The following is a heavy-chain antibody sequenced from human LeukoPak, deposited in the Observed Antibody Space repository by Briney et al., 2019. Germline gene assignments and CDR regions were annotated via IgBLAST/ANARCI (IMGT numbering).Heavy chain of an antibody. V-gene: IGHV4-39*01. J-gene: IGHJ6*03. Sequence: PSETLSLTCTVSGGSISSSSYYWGWIRQPPGKGLEWIGSIYYSGSTYYNPSLKSRVTISVDTSKNQFTLKLSSVTAADTAVYYCARLRYSYGSLLYMDVWGKGTTVTVSS. CDR3: ARLRYSYGSLLYMDV. CDR2: IYYSGST. CDR1: GGSISSSSYY. D-gene: IGHD5-18*01.